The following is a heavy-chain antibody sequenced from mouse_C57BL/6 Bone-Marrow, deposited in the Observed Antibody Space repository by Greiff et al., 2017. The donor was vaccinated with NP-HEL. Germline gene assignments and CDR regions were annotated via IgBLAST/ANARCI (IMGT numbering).Heavy chain of an antibody. V-gene: IGHV2-6*01. CDR3: ASDQGATIVTSGDY. CDR1: GFSLTSYG. CDR2: IWGVGST. Sequence: VQLQQSGPGLVAPSQSLSITCTVSGFSLTSYGVDWVRQSPGKGLEWLGVIWGVGSTNYNSALKSRLSISKDNSKSQVFLKMNSLQTDDTAMYYCASDQGATIVTSGDYWGQGTTLTVSS. J-gene: IGHJ2*01. D-gene: IGHD2-5*01.